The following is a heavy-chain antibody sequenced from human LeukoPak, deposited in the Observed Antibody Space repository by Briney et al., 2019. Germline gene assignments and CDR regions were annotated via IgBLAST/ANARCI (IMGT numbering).Heavy chain of an antibody. J-gene: IGHJ4*02. Sequence: SETLSLTCAVYGGSFRGYYWSWIRQPPGKGLEWIGYIYYSGSTNYNPSLKSRVTTSVDTSKNQFSLKLSSVTAADTAVYYCAGTYYYDSSGYYYPGGYWGQGTLVTVSS. D-gene: IGHD3-22*01. CDR3: AGTYYYDSSGYYYPGGY. CDR2: IYYSGST. V-gene: IGHV4-59*01. CDR1: GGSFRGYY.